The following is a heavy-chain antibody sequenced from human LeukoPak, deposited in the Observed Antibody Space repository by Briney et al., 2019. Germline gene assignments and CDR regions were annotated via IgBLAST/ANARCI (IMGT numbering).Heavy chain of an antibody. V-gene: IGHV3-23*01. CDR1: GFTFSTYA. J-gene: IGHJ4*02. D-gene: IGHD6-19*01. CDR2: ISKGGSDT. Sequence: GGSLRLSCAASGFTFSTYAMSWVRQAPGKGLEWISLISKGGSDTFYEDSVKGRFTISRDNSKDTLYLQMTGLRAEDTAVYYCAKGRPVRASGWYFFDYWGQGTLVPVSS. CDR3: AKGRPVRASGWYFFDY.